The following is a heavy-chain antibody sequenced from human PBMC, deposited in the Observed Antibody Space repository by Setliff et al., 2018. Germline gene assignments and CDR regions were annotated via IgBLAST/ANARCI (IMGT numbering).Heavy chain of an antibody. CDR1: GGSISSRSYY. D-gene: IGHD3-10*01. Sequence: TLSLTCTVSGGSISSRSYYWGWIRQPPGKGLEWIGSIYHSGSSYYNPSLRSRVTISVDTSKNQFSLILRSVTAADTAVYYCARLSWDGLRYHGLDVWGQGTTVTAP. V-gene: IGHV4-39*07. CDR2: IYHSGSS. J-gene: IGHJ6*02. CDR3: ARLSWDGLRYHGLDV.